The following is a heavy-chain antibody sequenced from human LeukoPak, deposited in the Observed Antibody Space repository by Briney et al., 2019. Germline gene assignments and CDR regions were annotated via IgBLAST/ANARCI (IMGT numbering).Heavy chain of an antibody. V-gene: IGHV4-59*01. CDR3: ARDRLGGAVASWIPDY. CDR2: VYHSGST. CDR1: GGSINNYY. Sequence: SETLTLTCSVSGGSINNYYWSWIRQPPGKRLEWRGPVYHSGSTDYNPSLRSRVTISVDMSKNHFSLKVTSVTAADTAIYYCARDRLGGAVASWIPDYWGQGILVTVSS. J-gene: IGHJ4*02. D-gene: IGHD3-16*01.